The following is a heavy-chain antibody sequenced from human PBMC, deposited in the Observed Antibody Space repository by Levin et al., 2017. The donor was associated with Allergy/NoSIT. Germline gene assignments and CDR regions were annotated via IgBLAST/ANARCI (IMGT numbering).Heavy chain of an antibody. CDR1: GGSISSYY. J-gene: IGHJ6*03. CDR3: ARARRDCSSTSCSVDYDYDYMDG. D-gene: IGHD2-2*01. V-gene: IGHV4-59*01. CDR2: IYYSGST. Sequence: SQTLSLTCTVSGGSISSYYWSWIRQPPGKGLEWIGYIYYSGSTNYNPSLKSRVTISVDTSKNQFSLKLSSVTAADTAVYYCARARRDCSSTSCSVDYDYDYMDGWGKGTTVTVSS.